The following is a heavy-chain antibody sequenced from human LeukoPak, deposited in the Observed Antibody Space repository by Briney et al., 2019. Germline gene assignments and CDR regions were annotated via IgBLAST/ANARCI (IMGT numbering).Heavy chain of an antibody. Sequence: PSETLSLTCTVSGGSISSYYWSWIRQPAGRGLEWIGRIYISGSGSTNYNPSLKSRVTMSVDTSKNQFSLKLSSVTAADTAVYYCARDKRVAVAGTYIYYYYMDVWGNGTTVTISS. V-gene: IGHV4-4*07. CDR1: GGSISSYY. CDR2: IYISGSGST. D-gene: IGHD6-19*01. CDR3: ARDKRVAVAGTYIYYYYMDV. J-gene: IGHJ6*03.